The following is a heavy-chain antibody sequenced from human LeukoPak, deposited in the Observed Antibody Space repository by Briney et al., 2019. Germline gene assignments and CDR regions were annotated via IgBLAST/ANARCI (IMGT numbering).Heavy chain of an antibody. D-gene: IGHD6-13*01. CDR2: LYSGGRT. Sequence: GGSLRLSCVVSGFTVSNNYMNWVRQAPGKGLEWVSNLYSGGRTNYADSVKGRFTMSRDNSKNTLYLQMNSLRAEDTAVYYCAKGAYSSSMDVWGQGTTVTVSS. J-gene: IGHJ6*02. V-gene: IGHV3-66*01. CDR1: GFTVSNNY. CDR3: AKGAYSSSMDV.